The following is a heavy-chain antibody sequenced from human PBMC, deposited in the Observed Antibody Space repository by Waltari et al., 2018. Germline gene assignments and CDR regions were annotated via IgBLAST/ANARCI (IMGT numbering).Heavy chain of an antibody. CDR3: ARLGYCSGGSCSAVAFDI. V-gene: IGHV4-34*01. J-gene: IGHJ3*02. Sequence: QVQLQQWGAGLLKPSETLSLTCAVYGGSFSGYYWSWIRQPPGKGLEWIGEINHSGSNNYNPSPKSRVTISVDTSKNQFSLKLSSVTAADTAVYYCARLGYCSGGSCSAVAFDIWGQGTMVTVSS. D-gene: IGHD2-15*01. CDR2: INHSGSN. CDR1: GGSFSGYY.